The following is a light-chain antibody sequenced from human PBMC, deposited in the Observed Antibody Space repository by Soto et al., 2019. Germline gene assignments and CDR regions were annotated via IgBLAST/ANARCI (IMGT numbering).Light chain of an antibody. J-gene: IGKJ5*01. CDR3: QQANSFPLT. CDR1: QGISSW. V-gene: IGKV1-12*01. CDR2: AAS. Sequence: DIQMTQSPSSGSASVGDRVTIVCRASQGISSWLAWYQQKPGKAPKXLIYAASSLQSGVPSRFRGSESGTDLTITISRLQPEDFETDYCQQANSFPLTFGQGTRLEIK.